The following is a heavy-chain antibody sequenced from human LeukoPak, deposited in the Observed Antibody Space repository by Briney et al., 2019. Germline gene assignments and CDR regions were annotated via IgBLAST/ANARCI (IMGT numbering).Heavy chain of an antibody. Sequence: SETLSLTCTVSGGSISSYYWSWIRQPPGKGLEWIGYIYYSGSTNYNPSLKSRVTISVDTSKNQFSLKLSSVTAADTAVYYCAREGGYRGGDCRLGYFDYWGQGTLVTVSS. CDR3: AREGGYRGGDCRLGYFDY. CDR1: GGSISSYY. J-gene: IGHJ4*02. D-gene: IGHD2-21*02. V-gene: IGHV4-59*01. CDR2: IYYSGST.